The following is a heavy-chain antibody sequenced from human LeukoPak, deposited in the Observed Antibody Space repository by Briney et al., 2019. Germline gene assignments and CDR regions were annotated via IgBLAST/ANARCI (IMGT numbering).Heavy chain of an antibody. CDR3: ARDQRVLLWFGELLSWFDP. Sequence: GASVKVSCKASGGTFSSYAISWVQQAPGQGLEWMGGIIPIFGTANYAQKFQGRVTITADKSTSTAYMELSSLRSEDTAVYYCARDQRVLLWFGELLSWFDPWGQGTLVTVSS. D-gene: IGHD3-10*01. J-gene: IGHJ5*02. CDR1: GGTFSSYA. CDR2: IIPIFGTA. V-gene: IGHV1-69*06.